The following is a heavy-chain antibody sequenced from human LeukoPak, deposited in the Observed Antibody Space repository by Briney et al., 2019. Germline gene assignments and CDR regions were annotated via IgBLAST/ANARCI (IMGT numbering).Heavy chain of an antibody. D-gene: IGHD2-15*01. CDR2: INYSGST. Sequence: PSETLSLTCTVSGGSISSDNYQWSWIRQPPGKGLEWIGYINYSGSTYYSPSLKSRVTISVDTSKNQFFLKLTSETAADTAVYYCARGRYCSADICSGGNAFDIWGQGTMVSVSS. CDR1: GGSISSDNYQ. J-gene: IGHJ3*02. CDR3: ARGRYCSADICSGGNAFDI. V-gene: IGHV4-30-4*01.